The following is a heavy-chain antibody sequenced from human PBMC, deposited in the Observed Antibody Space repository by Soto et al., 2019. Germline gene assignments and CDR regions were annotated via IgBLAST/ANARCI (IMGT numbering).Heavy chain of an antibody. Sequence: SETLSLTCTVSGGSIGTYYWSWIRQSPGKGLEWIGNIYYTGSTNYNPSLKSRVTISIDTSKNQFSLKLSSVTAADTAVYYCASSRVLWFGAPAPFDYWGQGTLVTVSS. CDR3: ASSRVLWFGAPAPFDY. D-gene: IGHD3-10*01. CDR1: GGSIGTYY. CDR2: IYYTGST. V-gene: IGHV4-59*01. J-gene: IGHJ4*02.